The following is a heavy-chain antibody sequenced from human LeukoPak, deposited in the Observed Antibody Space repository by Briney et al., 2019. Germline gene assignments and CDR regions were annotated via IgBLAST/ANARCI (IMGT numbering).Heavy chain of an antibody. J-gene: IGHJ6*03. CDR1: GYTFTSYG. D-gene: IGHD2-21*02. Sequence: GASVKVSCKASGYTFTSYGISWVRQAPGQGLEWMGWISAYNGNTNYAQKLQGRVTMTTDTSTSTAYMELRSLRSDDTAVYYCARGAYCGGDCYFPYYYYYYMDVWGKGTTVTVSS. V-gene: IGHV1-18*01. CDR3: ARGAYCGGDCYFPYYYYYYMDV. CDR2: ISAYNGNT.